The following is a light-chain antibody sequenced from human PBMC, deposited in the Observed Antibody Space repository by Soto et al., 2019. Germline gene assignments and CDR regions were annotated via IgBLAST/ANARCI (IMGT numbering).Light chain of an antibody. J-gene: IGKJ5*01. CDR2: GAS. V-gene: IGKV3-15*01. CDR1: QSVRSSY. Sequence: EIVLTQSPGTLSLSPGERATLSCRASQSVRSSYLAWSQQKPGQAPRLLIHGASTRATGIPARFSGSGSGTEFTLTISSLQSEDFAVYYCQQYNNWPPYTFGQGTRLEI. CDR3: QQYNNWPPYT.